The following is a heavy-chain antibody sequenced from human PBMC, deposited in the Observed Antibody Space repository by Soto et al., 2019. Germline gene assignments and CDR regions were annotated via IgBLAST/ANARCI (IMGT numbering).Heavy chain of an antibody. CDR3: ASTTVTAGFDY. D-gene: IGHD4-17*01. J-gene: IGHJ4*02. CDR1: GFTFSSYW. Sequence: EVQLVESGGGLVQPGGSLRLSCAASGFTFSSYWMHWVCQAPGKGLVWVSRINSDGSSTSYADSVKGRFTISRDNAKNARYLQMNSLRAEDTAVYYCASTTVTAGFDYWGQGTLVTVSS. V-gene: IGHV3-74*01. CDR2: INSDGSST.